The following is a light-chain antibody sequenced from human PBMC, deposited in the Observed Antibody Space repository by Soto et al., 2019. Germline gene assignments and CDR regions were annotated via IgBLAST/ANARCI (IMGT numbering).Light chain of an antibody. V-gene: IGKV1-39*01. CDR3: QQTYSAPPHT. J-gene: IGKJ4*01. Sequence: DIQMTQSPSSLSASVGDRVTITCRASQSISSYLNWYQQKPGKAPKLLISAESSLQSGVPSRFGGSGSGTDFTLTISSLQPEDFAAYYCQQTYSAPPHTFGGGTKVEIK. CDR1: QSISSY. CDR2: AES.